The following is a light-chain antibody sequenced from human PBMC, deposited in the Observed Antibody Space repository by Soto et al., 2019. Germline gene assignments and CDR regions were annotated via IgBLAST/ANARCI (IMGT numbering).Light chain of an antibody. CDR1: QSVLYSSNNKNY. CDR3: QQYYRPWT. J-gene: IGKJ1*01. Sequence: DIVMTQSPDSLAVSLGERATINCKSSQSVLYSSNNKNYLAWYQQKPGQPPKLLIYWASTRESGVPDRCSGSGSGTDFTLTISSLQAEDVAVYYCQQYYRPWTFGKGTKVEIK. V-gene: IGKV4-1*01. CDR2: WAS.